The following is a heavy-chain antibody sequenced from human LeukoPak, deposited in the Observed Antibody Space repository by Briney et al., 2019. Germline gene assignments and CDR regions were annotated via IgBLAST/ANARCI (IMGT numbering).Heavy chain of an antibody. CDR1: GFTFSGFA. D-gene: IGHD3-22*01. CDR3: TKERGGGGRRINLMVGGYGP. J-gene: IGHJ5*02. V-gene: IGHV3-30*04. Sequence: GTSLRLSYAGSGFTFSGFAMHWVHQAPGKGLEWVAAISYHGRDKYYADAVSVRFTFSRDNSKNTLHLEMNSLRTDDTAVYYCTKERGGGGRRINLMVGGYGPWGQGTQVTVSS. CDR2: ISYHGRDK.